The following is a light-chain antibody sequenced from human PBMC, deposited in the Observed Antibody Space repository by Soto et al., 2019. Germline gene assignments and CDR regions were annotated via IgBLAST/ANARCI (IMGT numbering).Light chain of an antibody. CDR2: EVS. V-gene: IGLV2-14*01. CDR1: SSDVGGYNY. Sequence: QSVLTQPASVSGSPGQSNTISCTGTSSDVGGYNYVPWYQQHPGKAPKLMIYEVSNRPSGVSNRFSGSKSGNTASLTISVLKAEDEADYYCSSYTSSSTRVFGGGTKLTVL. J-gene: IGLJ3*02. CDR3: SSYTSSSTRV.